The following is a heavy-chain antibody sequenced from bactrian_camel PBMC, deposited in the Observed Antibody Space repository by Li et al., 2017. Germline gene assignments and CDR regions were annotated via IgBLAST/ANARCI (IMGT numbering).Heavy chain of an antibody. Sequence: HVQLVESGGGSVQVGGSLRLSCTASGYTYTMAWFRQPPGKEREAVAALWNSGWTTKYADSVQGRFTISLDNAKNTVYLQMDSLKPEDTAMYYCAADISGRWAYGGSWCYEYNFWARGPRSPSP. V-gene: IGHV3-3*01. D-gene: IGHD6*01. CDR2: LWNSGWTT. CDR1: GYTYT. CDR3: AADISGRWAYGGSWCYEYNF. J-gene: IGHJ4*01.